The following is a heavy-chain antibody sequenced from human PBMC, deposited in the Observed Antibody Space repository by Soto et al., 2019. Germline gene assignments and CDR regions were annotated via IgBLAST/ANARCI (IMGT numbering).Heavy chain of an antibody. CDR3: VKDSSSWYYFDY. J-gene: IGHJ4*02. CDR2: ISNNGGTT. CDR1: GFTFSNYA. V-gene: IGHV3-64D*06. Sequence: GGSLRLSCSASGFTFSNYAMHWVRQAPGKGLEYVSAISNNGGTTYYADSVKGRFTISRDNSRNTLYLQMSSLRAEDTAVYYCVKDSSSWYYFDYWGQGTLVTVSS. D-gene: IGHD6-13*01.